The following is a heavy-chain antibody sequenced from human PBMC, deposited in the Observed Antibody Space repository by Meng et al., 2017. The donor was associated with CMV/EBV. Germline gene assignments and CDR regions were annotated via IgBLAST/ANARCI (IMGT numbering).Heavy chain of an antibody. CDR3: AKDLTYYDFWSGYYPAYYYGMDV. Sequence: GGSLRLSCAASGFTFSSYGMHWVRQAPGKGLEWVAVIWYDGSNKYYADSVKGRFTISRDNSKNTPYLQMNSLRAEDTAVYYCAKDLTYYDFWSGYYPAYYYGMDVWGQGTTVTVSS. V-gene: IGHV3-33*06. CDR1: GFTFSSYG. D-gene: IGHD3-3*01. J-gene: IGHJ6*02. CDR2: IWYDGSNK.